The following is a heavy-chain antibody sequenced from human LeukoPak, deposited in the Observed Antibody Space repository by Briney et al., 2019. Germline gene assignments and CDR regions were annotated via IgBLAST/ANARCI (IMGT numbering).Heavy chain of an antibody. D-gene: IGHD6-25*01. CDR1: EYSFNNKW. CDR3: ARNPGRLREIDY. V-gene: IGHV5-51*01. J-gene: IGHJ4*02. CDR2: IYPGDSDT. Sequence: GESLKISCKGSEYSFNNKWIGWVRQMPGKGLEWMGIIYPGDSDTRYSPSSQGQVTISADKSISTAYLQWSSLKASDTAMYYCARNPGRLREIDYWGQGTLVTVSS.